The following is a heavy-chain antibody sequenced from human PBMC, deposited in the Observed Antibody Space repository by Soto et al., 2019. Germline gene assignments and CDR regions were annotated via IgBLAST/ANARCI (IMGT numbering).Heavy chain of an antibody. Sequence: QVQLVQSGAEVKKPGASVNVSCKASGYTFNKYGISWVRQAPGQGLQWVGWISAYSGNTNYAQNLQGRVTMTTDTSTNTAYMELRSLRSDDTAVYYCARSGLDMVAIFIYWGQGTLVTVSS. CDR2: ISAYSGNT. CDR1: GYTFNKYG. V-gene: IGHV1-18*01. CDR3: ARSGLDMVAIFIY. D-gene: IGHD5-12*01. J-gene: IGHJ4*02.